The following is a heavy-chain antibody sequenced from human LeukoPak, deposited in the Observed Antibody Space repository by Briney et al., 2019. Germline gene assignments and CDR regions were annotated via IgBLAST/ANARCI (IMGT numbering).Heavy chain of an antibody. CDR2: ISGSGGST. D-gene: IGHD6-6*01. CDR1: GFTFSSYA. J-gene: IGHJ4*02. CDR3: ATYSTSTAFDY. V-gene: IGHV3-23*01. Sequence: GGSLRLSCAASGFTFSSYAMSWVRQAPGKGLEWVSAISGSGGSTYYADSVKGRFTISRDNSKNSLFLQMNSLRAEDTAVYYCATYSTSTAFDYWGQGTLVTVSS.